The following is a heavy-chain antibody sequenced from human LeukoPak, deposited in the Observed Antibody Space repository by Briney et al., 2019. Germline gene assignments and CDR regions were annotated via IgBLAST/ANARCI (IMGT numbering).Heavy chain of an antibody. CDR1: GFTFSDYY. CDR3: ARHTAMDAFDY. V-gene: IGHV3-11*01. CDR2: ISSSGSTI. D-gene: IGHD5-18*01. J-gene: IGHJ4*02. Sequence: GGSLRLSCAASGFTFSDYYMNWIRQAPGKGLEWVSYISSSGSTIYYADSVKGRFTISRDNAKNSLYLQMNSLRAEDTALYYCARHTAMDAFDYWGQGTLVTVSS.